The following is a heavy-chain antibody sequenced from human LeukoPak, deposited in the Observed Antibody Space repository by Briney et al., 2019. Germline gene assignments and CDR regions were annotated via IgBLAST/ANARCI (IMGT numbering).Heavy chain of an antibody. CDR2: IIPIFGTA. J-gene: IGHJ6*04. CDR3: ARGVDDILTGYYGGGMDV. D-gene: IGHD3-9*01. V-gene: IGHV1-69*13. Sequence: SVKVSCKASGGTFSSYAISWVRQAPGQGLEWMGGIIPIFGTANYAQKFQGRVTITADESTSTAYMELSSLRSEDTAVYYCARGVDDILTGYYGGGMDVWDKGTTVTVSS. CDR1: GGTFSSYA.